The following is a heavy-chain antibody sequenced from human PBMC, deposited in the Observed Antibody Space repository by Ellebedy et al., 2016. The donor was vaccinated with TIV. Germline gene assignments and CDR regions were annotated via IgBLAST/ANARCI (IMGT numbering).Heavy chain of an antibody. CDR2: INPNSGGT. D-gene: IGHD1-1*01. CDR3: AGWNDDGTYGMDV. CDR1: GYTFTGYY. Sequence: ASVKVSCKASGYTFTGYYMHWVRQAPGQGLEWMGWINPNSGGTNYAQKFQGRVTMTRDTSISTAYMELSSLRSEDTAVYYCAGWNDDGTYGMDVWGQGTTVTVSS. V-gene: IGHV1-2*02. J-gene: IGHJ6*02.